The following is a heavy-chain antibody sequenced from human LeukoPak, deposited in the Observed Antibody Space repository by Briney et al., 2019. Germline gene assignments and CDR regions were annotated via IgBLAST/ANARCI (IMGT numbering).Heavy chain of an antibody. J-gene: IGHJ4*02. CDR2: INTNTGSP. CDR1: GYTFARCP. Sequence: ASVKXSXXTSGYTFARCPIXWVRQAPGRGLXXMGWINTNTGSPTYAQAFAGRFVFSLDTSVTTAYLQISSLRSADTAVYYCARVGRLDYGDYLAHWGPGNRITVSS. D-gene: IGHD4-17*01. CDR3: ARVGRLDYGDYLAH. V-gene: IGHV7-4-1*02.